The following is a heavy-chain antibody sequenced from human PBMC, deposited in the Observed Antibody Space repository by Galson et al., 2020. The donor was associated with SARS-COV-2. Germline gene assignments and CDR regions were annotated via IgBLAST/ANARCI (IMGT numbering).Heavy chain of an antibody. J-gene: IGHJ3*02. CDR3: AREVRSSNNDAFDI. Sequence: GESLKISCAASGFTFSDYYMSWLRPAPGKGLAWVSYISSSGNTIYYADSVKGRFTMSRDNAKNSLYLQMNSLRAEDTAVYYCAREVRSSNNDAFDIWGQGTMVTVSS. D-gene: IGHD6-13*01. CDR1: GFTFSDYY. CDR2: ISSSGNTI. V-gene: IGHV3-11*04.